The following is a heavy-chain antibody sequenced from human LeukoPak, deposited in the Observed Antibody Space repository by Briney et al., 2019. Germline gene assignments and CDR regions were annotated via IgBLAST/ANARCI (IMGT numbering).Heavy chain of an antibody. Sequence: PSETLSLTCTVSGGSISSSSYYWGWIRQPPGKGLEWIGSIYYSGSTYYNPSLKSRVTISVDTSKNQFSLKLSSVTAADTAVYYCARSVLYSGYDPIDYWGQGTLVTVSS. J-gene: IGHJ4*02. V-gene: IGHV4-39*07. CDR3: ARSVLYSGYDPIDY. D-gene: IGHD5-12*01. CDR1: GGSISSSSYY. CDR2: IYYSGST.